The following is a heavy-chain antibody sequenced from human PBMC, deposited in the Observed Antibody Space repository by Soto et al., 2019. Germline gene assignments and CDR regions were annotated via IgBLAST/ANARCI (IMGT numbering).Heavy chain of an antibody. V-gene: IGHV4-30-4*01. CDR2: IYYSGST. CDR3: ARVGGYSYGIFDY. D-gene: IGHD5-18*01. J-gene: IGHJ4*02. CDR1: GGSIISGGYY. Sequence: LSLTCTVSGGSIISGGYYCSWIRQPPGKGLEWIGYIYYSGSTYYNPSLKSRVTISVDTSKNQFSLKLSSVTAADTAVYYCARVGGYSYGIFDYLGQRTLVTVSS.